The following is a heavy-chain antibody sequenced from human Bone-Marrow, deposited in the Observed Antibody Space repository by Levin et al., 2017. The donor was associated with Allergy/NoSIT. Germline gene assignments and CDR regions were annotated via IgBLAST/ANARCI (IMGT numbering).Heavy chain of an antibody. J-gene: IGHJ4*02. V-gene: IGHV3-30*18. CDR2: ISYDESDE. D-gene: IGHD7-27*01. Sequence: LSLTCAASGFSLSEYGMHWVRQAPGKGLEWLAVISYDESDEHYVDSVKGRFTISRDISKNTLYLQMNSLRPEDTAVYYCVKEDVGTFDHWGQGTLVTVSS. CDR1: GFSLSEYG. CDR3: VKEDVGTFDH.